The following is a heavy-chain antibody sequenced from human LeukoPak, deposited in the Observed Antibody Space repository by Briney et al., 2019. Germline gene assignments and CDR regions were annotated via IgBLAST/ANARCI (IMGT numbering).Heavy chain of an antibody. Sequence: PGGSLRLSCAASGFTFNRYGMSWVRQAPGKGLEWVSAISASGGRTSYADSVKGRFTISRDNSKNTLYLQMNSLRAEDTAVYYCAKDVESDSSGYYYQTFDYWGQGTLATVSS. D-gene: IGHD3-22*01. J-gene: IGHJ4*02. CDR1: GFTFNRYG. CDR2: ISASGGRT. V-gene: IGHV3-23*01. CDR3: AKDVESDSSGYYYQTFDY.